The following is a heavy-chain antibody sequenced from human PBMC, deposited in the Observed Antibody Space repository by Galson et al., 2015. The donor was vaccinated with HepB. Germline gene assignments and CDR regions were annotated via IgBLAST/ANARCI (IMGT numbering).Heavy chain of an antibody. CDR3: AKAAGGGFGGLFRIFQYFDY. D-gene: IGHD3-10*01. CDR2: ISWNSGSI. J-gene: IGHJ4*02. CDR1: GFTFDDYA. V-gene: IGHV3-9*01. Sequence: SLRLSCAASGFTFDDYAMHWVRQAPGKGLEWVSGISWNSGSIGYVDSVKGRFTISRDNAENSLYLQMNSLRAEDTALYYCAKAAGGGFGGLFRIFQYFDYWGQGTLVSVSS.